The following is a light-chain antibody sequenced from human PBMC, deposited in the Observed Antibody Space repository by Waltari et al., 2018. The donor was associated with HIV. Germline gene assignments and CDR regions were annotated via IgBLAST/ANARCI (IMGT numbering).Light chain of an antibody. Sequence: QSVLTQPPSASGTHGQSVTISCSGSGPNLGSNYVYWYQQVPGTAPKLLIFRDRQRPSGVPDRFSASKSGTSASLAISGLRSEDEAHYYCATWDDRENGHGIFGGGTQLTVL. CDR2: RDR. CDR3: ATWDDRENGHGI. CDR1: GPNLGSNY. V-gene: IGLV1-47*01. J-gene: IGLJ7*01.